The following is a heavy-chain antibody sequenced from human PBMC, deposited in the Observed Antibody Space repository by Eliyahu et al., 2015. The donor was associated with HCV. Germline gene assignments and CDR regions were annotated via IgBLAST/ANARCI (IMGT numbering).Heavy chain of an antibody. Sequence: EVQLVESXGXLVQPGGSLXLSXAASGFTFSSSWXXXVRQVPGKGLVWVSRINSDGGITSYADSVKGRFTISRDNAKNTLYLQMNSLRAEDSAVYYCASEIRLGYWGQGTLVTVSS. CDR1: GFTFSSSW. J-gene: IGHJ4*02. V-gene: IGHV3-74*01. CDR2: INSDGGIT. CDR3: ASEIRLGY.